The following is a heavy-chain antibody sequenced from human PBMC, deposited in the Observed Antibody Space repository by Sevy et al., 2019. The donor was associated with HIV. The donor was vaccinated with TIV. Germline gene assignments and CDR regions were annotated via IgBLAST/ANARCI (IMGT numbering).Heavy chain of an antibody. D-gene: IGHD5-12*01. CDR2: ISSTGNFE. J-gene: IGHJ4*02. Sequence: GGSLRLSCSASGFRLNTYAMHWVHQAPGKGLEWVSVISSTGNFESYAASVKGRFTISKDNSKNTVSLQMNSLRPEDTAMYYCARDAGYTTKFHPLHWGQGTLVTVSS. CDR1: GFRLNTYA. V-gene: IGHV3-30*04. CDR3: ARDAGYTTKFHPLH.